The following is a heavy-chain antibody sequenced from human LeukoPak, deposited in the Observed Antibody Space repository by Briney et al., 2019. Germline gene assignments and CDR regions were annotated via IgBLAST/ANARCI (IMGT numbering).Heavy chain of an antibody. D-gene: IGHD6-13*01. Sequence: GGSLRLSCAASGFTFSTYSMNWVRQAPGKGLEWVSSISSSSSYTYYADSLKGRFTISRDNAKNSLYLQMNSLRAEDTAVYYCARDGQQLVPYYFDYWGQGTLVTVSS. CDR3: ARDGQQLVPYYFDY. V-gene: IGHV3-21*01. CDR1: GFTFSTYS. J-gene: IGHJ4*02. CDR2: ISSSSSYT.